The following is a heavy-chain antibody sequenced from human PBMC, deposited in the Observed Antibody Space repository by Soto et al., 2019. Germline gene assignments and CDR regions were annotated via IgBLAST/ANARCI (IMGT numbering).Heavy chain of an antibody. CDR1: GFTFSSCW. J-gene: IGHJ3*02. V-gene: IGHV3-74*01. Sequence: GGSLRLSCAASGFTFSSCWMFWVRQDPGRGLMWVSRISGDGSTTTYADSVKGRFAISRDNAKNTLYLQMNSLRAEDTALYYCATVLSAAFDIWGQGTMVTVSS. CDR2: ISGDGSTT. CDR3: ATVLSAAFDI.